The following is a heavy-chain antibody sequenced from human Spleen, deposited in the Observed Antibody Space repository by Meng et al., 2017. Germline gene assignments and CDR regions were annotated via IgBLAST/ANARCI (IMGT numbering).Heavy chain of an antibody. J-gene: IGHJ5*02. CDR2: IIPALGIA. CDR1: GGTFSSYT. V-gene: IGHV1-69*02. D-gene: IGHD6-19*01. CDR3: ATYRSGLFDP. Sequence: QVQLVQSGAEVKNPGSSVKVSCKASGGTFSSYTINWVRQAPGQGLEWVGRIIPALGIANYAQKFQGRVTISADEVTRTAYMEVSSLRSEDTAVYYCATYRSGLFDPWGQGTLVTVSS.